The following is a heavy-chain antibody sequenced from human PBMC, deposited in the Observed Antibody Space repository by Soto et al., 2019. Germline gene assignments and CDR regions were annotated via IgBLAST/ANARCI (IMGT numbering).Heavy chain of an antibody. J-gene: IGHJ5*02. Sequence: SGPTLVNPTQTLTLPCIFSGFSLRPSGVGVGWIRQPPGKALEWLGFIYWNDDKRYSPSLKSRLTITKDTSKNQVVLTMTNMDPVDTATYYCAKSGSSGWYGWFDPWGQGTLVTVSS. V-gene: IGHV2-5*01. CDR3: AKSGSSGWYGWFDP. D-gene: IGHD6-19*01. CDR1: GFSLRPSGVG. CDR2: IYWNDDK.